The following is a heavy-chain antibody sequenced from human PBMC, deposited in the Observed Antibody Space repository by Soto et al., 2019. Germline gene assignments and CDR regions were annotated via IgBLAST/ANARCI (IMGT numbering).Heavy chain of an antibody. J-gene: IGHJ4*02. D-gene: IGHD3-3*01. V-gene: IGHV1-69*12. CDR1: GGTFSSYA. CDR3: ARVRVRFLEWLGSEG. CDR2: IIPIFGTA. Sequence: QVQLVKSGAEVKKPGSSVKVSCKASGGTFSSYAFSWVRQAPGQGLEWMGGIIPIFGTANYAQKFQGRVTITADESTSTASMELSSLRSEDTAVYYCARVRVRFLEWLGSEGWGQGTLVTVSS.